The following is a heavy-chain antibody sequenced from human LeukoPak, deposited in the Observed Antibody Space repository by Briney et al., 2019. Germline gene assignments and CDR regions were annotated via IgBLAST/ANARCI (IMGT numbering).Heavy chain of an antibody. V-gene: IGHV3-30*02. CDR3: AKVLRGLAYYGDYSD. J-gene: IGHJ4*02. D-gene: IGHD4-17*01. CDR1: GFTFSSHG. Sequence: GGSLRLPRAAAGFTFSSHGKQWVRQASGQGLEWVSFIRYDGRNKYYADSVKGRFTISRDNSKNTLYLQMNSLRAEDTAVYYCAKVLRGLAYYGDYSDWGQGTLVTVSS. CDR2: IRYDGRNK.